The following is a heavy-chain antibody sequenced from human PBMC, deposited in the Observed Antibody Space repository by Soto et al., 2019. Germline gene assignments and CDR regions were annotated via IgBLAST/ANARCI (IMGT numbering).Heavy chain of an antibody. CDR3: ARTITGTTGWFDP. J-gene: IGHJ5*02. D-gene: IGHD1-7*01. V-gene: IGHV3-30*19. Sequence: QVQLVESGGGVVQPGRSLRLSCAASGFTFSSYGMYWVRQAPGKGLEWVAVIWYDGSNKYYADSVKGRFTISRDNSKNTLYLQMNSLRAEDTAVYYCARTITGTTGWFDPWGQGTLVTVSS. CDR1: GFTFSSYG. CDR2: IWYDGSNK.